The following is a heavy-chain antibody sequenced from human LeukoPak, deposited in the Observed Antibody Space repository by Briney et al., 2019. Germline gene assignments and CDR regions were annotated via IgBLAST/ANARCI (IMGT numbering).Heavy chain of an antibody. CDR2: IYSGGST. V-gene: IGHV3-66*01. CDR1: GVPVIDRY. CDR3: VRGWFYGMDV. Sequence: PRGSVRLSCAASGVPVIDRYLSWVRRAPGKGLEWVSVIYSGGSTYYADSVRGRFTISRDNSRNTLYLQMNSLRAEDTAVYYCVRGWFYGMDVWGPGTTVSVSS. D-gene: IGHD3-10*01. J-gene: IGHJ6*02.